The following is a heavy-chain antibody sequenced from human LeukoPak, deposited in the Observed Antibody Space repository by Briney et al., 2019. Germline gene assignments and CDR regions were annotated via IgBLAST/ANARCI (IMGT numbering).Heavy chain of an antibody. D-gene: IGHD6-13*01. J-gene: IGHJ6*02. Sequence: GGSLRLSCAASGFTFSSYGMHWVRQAPGKGLEWVSVIYSGGSTYYADSVKGRFTISRDNSKNTLYLQMNSLRAEDTAVYYCARESIAAAGPYGMDVWGQGTMVTVSS. CDR3: ARESIAAAGPYGMDV. CDR2: IYSGGST. CDR1: GFTFSSYG. V-gene: IGHV3-53*01.